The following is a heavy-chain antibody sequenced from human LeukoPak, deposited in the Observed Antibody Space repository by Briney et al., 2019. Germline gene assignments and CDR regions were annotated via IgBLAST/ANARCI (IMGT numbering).Heavy chain of an antibody. D-gene: IGHD1-1*01. J-gene: IGHJ4*02. CDR1: GFTFSRYD. Sequence: GGSLRLSCVASGFTFSRYDMNWVRLAPGKGLEWVSYIHSGGNTIFYADSVKGRFTISRDYAKNSLYLQMNSLRAEDTAVYYCARELTGTTYFDYWGQGTLVTVSS. CDR2: IHSGGNTI. V-gene: IGHV3-48*03. CDR3: ARELTGTTYFDY.